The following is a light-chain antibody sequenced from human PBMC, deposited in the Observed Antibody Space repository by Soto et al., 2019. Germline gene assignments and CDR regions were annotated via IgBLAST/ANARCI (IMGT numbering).Light chain of an antibody. CDR1: QGISSA. CDR3: QQFQSYALT. V-gene: IGKV1-13*02. Sequence: AIQLTQSPSSLSASVGDRVTNTCRASQGISSALAWYQHKPGRAPRLLIYDASSLQSGVSSRFSGSGSGTDFTLTISSLQPEDFATYYCQQFQSYALTFGGGTKLEIK. J-gene: IGKJ4*01. CDR2: DAS.